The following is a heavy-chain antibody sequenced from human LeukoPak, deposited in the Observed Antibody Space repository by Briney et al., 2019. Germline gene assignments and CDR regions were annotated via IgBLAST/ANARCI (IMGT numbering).Heavy chain of an antibody. V-gene: IGHV4-34*01. CDR3: AGYYYDSSGSTPGAFDI. CDR1: GGSFNDYY. Sequence: SETLSLTCVVYGGSFNDYYWSWIRQPPGKGLEWIGEINHSGSTNYNTSLKSRVTISVDTSKNQFSLKLSSVTAADTAVYYCAGYYYDSSGSTPGAFDIWGQGTMVTVSS. CDR2: INHSGST. D-gene: IGHD3-22*01. J-gene: IGHJ3*02.